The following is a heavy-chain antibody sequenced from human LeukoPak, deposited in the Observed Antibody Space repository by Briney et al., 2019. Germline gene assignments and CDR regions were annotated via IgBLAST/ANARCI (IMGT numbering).Heavy chain of an antibody. J-gene: IGHJ6*02. Sequence: SQTLSLTCVVSGDSITSGGYCWSWVRQPPGKGLEWIGYIYYSGSASYNPFLKSRVTLSVDRSKNQFSLKMTSVTAADTAVYYCARGPYSSHDHLSFYYYKGLDVWGQGTTVIVSS. V-gene: IGHV4-30-2*01. CDR3: ARGPYSSHDHLSFYYYKGLDV. D-gene: IGHD3-10*01. CDR2: IYYSGSA. CDR1: GDSITSGGYC.